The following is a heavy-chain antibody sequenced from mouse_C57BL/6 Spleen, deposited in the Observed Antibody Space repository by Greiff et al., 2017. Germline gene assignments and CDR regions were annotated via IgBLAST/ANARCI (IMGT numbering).Heavy chain of an antibody. Sequence: QVQLQQSGAELARPGASVKLSCKASGYTFTSYGISWVKQRTGQGLEWIGEIYPRSGNTYYNEKFKGKATLTADKSSSTAYMGLRSLTSEDSAVYFCARSGGTITTVVATGDYWGQGTTLTVSS. V-gene: IGHV1-81*01. CDR3: ARSGGTITTVVATGDY. J-gene: IGHJ2*01. CDR2: IYPRSGNT. CDR1: GYTFTSYG. D-gene: IGHD1-1*01.